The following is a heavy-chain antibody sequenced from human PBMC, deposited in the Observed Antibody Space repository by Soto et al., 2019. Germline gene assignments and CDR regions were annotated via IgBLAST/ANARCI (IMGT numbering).Heavy chain of an antibody. D-gene: IGHD3-9*01. J-gene: IGHJ4*02. CDR2: ISFEGNDK. V-gene: IGHV3-30-3*01. CDR1: GFSFSSYA. Sequence: QVQLVESGGDVVQPGRSLRLSCAASGFSFSSYAMHWVRQAPGKGLEWVSVISFEGNDKYYADSVKGRFTISRDENENTLYLQMNSLRPEDTAVYYCARDRYLDSYAFDSWGQGTLVTVSS. CDR3: ARDRYLDSYAFDS.